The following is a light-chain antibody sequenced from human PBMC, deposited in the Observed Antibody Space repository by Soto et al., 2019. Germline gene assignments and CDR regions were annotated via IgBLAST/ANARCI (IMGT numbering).Light chain of an antibody. V-gene: IGKV3-20*01. Sequence: EIVLTQSPGTLSLSPGERATLSCRASQSVGSSQLAWPQQKPGQAPRLLIYGASSRATGIPDRFSGSGSGTDFTLTISRLEPEDFAVYYCQQYASSPRTFGQGTKVEIK. CDR2: GAS. CDR1: QSVGSSQ. CDR3: QQYASSPRT. J-gene: IGKJ1*01.